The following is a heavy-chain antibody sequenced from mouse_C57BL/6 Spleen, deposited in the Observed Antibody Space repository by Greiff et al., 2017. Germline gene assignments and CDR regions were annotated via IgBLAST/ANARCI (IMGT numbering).Heavy chain of an antibody. J-gene: IGHJ2*01. CDR3: ARGLLPLDY. V-gene: IGHV1-69*01. CDR1: GYTFTSYW. D-gene: IGHD1-1*01. Sequence: QVQLQQPGAELVMPGASVKLSCKASGYTFTSYWMHWVKQRPGQGLEWIGELDTSDSYTNYNQKFKGKYTLTVDKSSSTAYMQLSSLTSEDSAVYYCARGLLPLDYWGQGTTLTVSS. CDR2: LDTSDSYT.